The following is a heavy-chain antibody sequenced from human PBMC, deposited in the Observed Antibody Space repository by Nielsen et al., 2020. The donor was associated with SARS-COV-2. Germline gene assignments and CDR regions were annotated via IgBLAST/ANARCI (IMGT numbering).Heavy chain of an antibody. CDR3: ARVADVSIAVD. Sequence: GESLKISCAASGFTFSDYYMSWIRQTPGKGLEWVSYISSSSSYTNYADSVKGRFTISRDNAKNSLYLQMNSLRAEDTAVYYCARVADVSIAVDWGQGTLVTVSS. J-gene: IGHJ4*02. V-gene: IGHV3-11*05. CDR2: ISSSSSYT. CDR1: GFTFSDYY. D-gene: IGHD6-19*01.